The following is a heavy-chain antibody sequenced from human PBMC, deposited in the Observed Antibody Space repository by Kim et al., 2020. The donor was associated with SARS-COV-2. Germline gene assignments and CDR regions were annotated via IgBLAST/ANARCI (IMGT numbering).Heavy chain of an antibody. J-gene: IGHJ6*02. CDR2: IYYSGST. CDR3: ARHVEVRGVISTYYYYYGMDV. D-gene: IGHD3-10*01. Sequence: SETLSLTCTVSGGSISSSSYYWGCIRQPPGKGLEWIGSIYYSGSTYYNPSLKSRVTISVDTSKNQFSLKLSSVTAADTAVYYCARHVEVRGVISTYYYYYGMDVWGQGTTVTVSS. CDR1: GGSISSSSYY. V-gene: IGHV4-39*01.